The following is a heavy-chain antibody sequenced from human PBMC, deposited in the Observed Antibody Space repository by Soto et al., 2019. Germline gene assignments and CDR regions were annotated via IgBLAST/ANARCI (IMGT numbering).Heavy chain of an antibody. CDR1: GGSISSGGYH. CDR3: ARGRYRGNRRFDY. J-gene: IGHJ4*02. Sequence: SETLSLTCTVSGGSISSGGYHWSWIRQHPGKGLEWIGYIYYSGSTYYNPSLKSRVTISVDTSKNQFSLKLSSVTAADTAVYYCARGRYRGNRRFDYWGQGTLVTVSS. CDR2: IYYSGST. V-gene: IGHV4-31*03. D-gene: IGHD1-1*01.